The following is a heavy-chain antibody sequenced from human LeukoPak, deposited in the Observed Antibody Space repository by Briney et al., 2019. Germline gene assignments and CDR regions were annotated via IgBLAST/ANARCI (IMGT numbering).Heavy chain of an antibody. V-gene: IGHV1-18*01. Sequence: RASVKVSCKASGFTFSTYSMNWVRQAPGQGLEWMGWISAYNGNTNYAQKLQGRVTMTTDTSTSTAYMELRSLRSDDTAVYYCARDRGYGSGSYYGYRGQGTLVTVSS. J-gene: IGHJ4*02. CDR1: GFTFSTYS. CDR2: ISAYNGNT. CDR3: ARDRGYGSGSYYGY. D-gene: IGHD3-10*01.